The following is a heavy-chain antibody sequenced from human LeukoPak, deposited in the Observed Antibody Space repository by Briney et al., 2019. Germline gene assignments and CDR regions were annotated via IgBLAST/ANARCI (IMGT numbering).Heavy chain of an antibody. CDR2: ISDYGTST. J-gene: IGHJ4*02. CDR1: GFTFSNHA. V-gene: IGHV3-21*01. Sequence: GGSLRLSCAASGFTFSNHAMTWVRQAPGKGLEWVSSISDYGTSTYYADSVKGRFTISRDNAKNSLYLQMNSLRAEDTAVYYCASDDSSGFYWGQGTLVTVSS. CDR3: ASDDSSGFY. D-gene: IGHD3-22*01.